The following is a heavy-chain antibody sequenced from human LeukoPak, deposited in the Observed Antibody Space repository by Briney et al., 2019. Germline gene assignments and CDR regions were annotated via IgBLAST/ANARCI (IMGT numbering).Heavy chain of an antibody. CDR2: ISSTTVYI. CDR3: ARMDNSYSGTYHSDF. CDR1: GFTFTSFG. J-gene: IGHJ4*02. Sequence: PGGSLRLSCAASGFTFTSFGMHWVRQAPGKGLEWVSSISSTTVYIHYADSVKGRFTISRDNAKNSLYLQMNSLRAEDTAVYYCARMDNSYSGTYHSDFWGQGTLVTVSS. V-gene: IGHV3-21*01. D-gene: IGHD1-26*01.